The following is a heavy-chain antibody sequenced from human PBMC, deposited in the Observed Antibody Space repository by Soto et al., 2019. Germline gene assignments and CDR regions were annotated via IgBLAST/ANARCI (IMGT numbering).Heavy chain of an antibody. J-gene: IGHJ4*02. CDR3: AKNSSGYYDTSDY. D-gene: IGHD3-22*01. V-gene: IGHV3-23*01. CDR2: ISGSGGST. Sequence: PGGSLRLSCAASGFTFSSYAMSWVRQAPGKGLEWVSAISGSGGSTYYADSVKGRFTISRDNSKNTLYLQMNSLRAGDTAVYYCAKNSSGYYDTSDYWGQGTLVTVSS. CDR1: GFTFSSYA.